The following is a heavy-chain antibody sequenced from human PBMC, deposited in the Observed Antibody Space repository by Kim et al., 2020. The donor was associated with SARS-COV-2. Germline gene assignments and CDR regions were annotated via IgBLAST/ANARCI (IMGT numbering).Heavy chain of an antibody. D-gene: IGHD3-9*01. J-gene: IGHJ5*02. V-gene: IGHV1-18*01. Sequence: ASVKVSCKTSGYTFTDFGITWVRQAPGQGLEWMGWISPYNGKTNSAHKLQGRVTMTTDTSTSTAYMELRRLTSDDTAVYYCARRDDYDILTGHNPTWFDPWAREPWSPSPQ. CDR3: ARRDDYDILTGHNPTWFDP. CDR2: ISPYNGKT. CDR1: GYTFTDFG.